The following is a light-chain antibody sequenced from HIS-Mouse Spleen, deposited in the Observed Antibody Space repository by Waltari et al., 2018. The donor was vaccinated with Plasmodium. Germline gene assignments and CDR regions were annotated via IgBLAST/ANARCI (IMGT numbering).Light chain of an antibody. Sequence: EIVMTQSTATLSVSPGERATPSCRASQSVSSNLAWYQQKPGQAPRLLIYGASTRSTGIPARFSGSGSGTEFTLTISSLQSEDFAVYYCQQYNNWPPYTFGQGTKLEIK. V-gene: IGKV3-15*01. CDR1: QSVSSN. J-gene: IGKJ2*01. CDR2: GAS. CDR3: QQYNNWPPYT.